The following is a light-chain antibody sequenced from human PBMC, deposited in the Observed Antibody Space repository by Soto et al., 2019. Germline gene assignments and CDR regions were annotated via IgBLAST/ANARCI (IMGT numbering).Light chain of an antibody. CDR2: GAS. CDR3: QQYGSSPNMYT. CDR1: QSVSSSY. J-gene: IGKJ2*01. Sequence: EIVLTQSPGTLSLSPGERATLSCRASQSVSSSYLAWYQQKPGQAPRLLIYGASSRATGIPDRFSGSGSGTDFTLTISRLEPEDFAVYYCQQYGSSPNMYTFGKGTKLEIK. V-gene: IGKV3-20*01.